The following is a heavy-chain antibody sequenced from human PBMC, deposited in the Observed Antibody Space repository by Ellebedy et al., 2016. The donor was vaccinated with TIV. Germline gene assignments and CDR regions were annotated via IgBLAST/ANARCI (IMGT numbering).Heavy chain of an antibody. CDR1: GFTISRHW. CDR3: VTDGPLGEVRH. J-gene: IGHJ1*01. Sequence: GESLKISCAASGFTISRHWMSWVRQGPGKGLEWVANINQDGGEKNYVDSVRGRFTISRDNAKNSLYLQMNSLRAEDTAVYYCVTDGPLGEVRHWGQGTLVTVSS. CDR2: INQDGGEK. V-gene: IGHV3-7*01.